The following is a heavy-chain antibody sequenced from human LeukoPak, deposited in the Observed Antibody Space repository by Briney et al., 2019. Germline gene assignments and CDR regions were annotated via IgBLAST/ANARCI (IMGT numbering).Heavy chain of an antibody. V-gene: IGHV1-24*01. CDR3: ATDAFGHYYDSSGYYPTWDY. J-gene: IGHJ4*02. CDR2: FDPEDSET. CDR1: GYTLTELS. D-gene: IGHD3-22*01. Sequence: GASVKVSCKVSGYTLTELSMHWVRQAPGKGLEWMGDFDPEDSETNYAQKFKGRVTMTVDTSTDTAYMELSSLRSEDTAVYYCATDAFGHYYDSSGYYPTWDYWGQGTLVTVSS.